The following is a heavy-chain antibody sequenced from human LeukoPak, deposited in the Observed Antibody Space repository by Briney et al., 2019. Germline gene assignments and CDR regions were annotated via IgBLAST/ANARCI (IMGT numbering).Heavy chain of an antibody. CDR3: AKDIGYSYGMDV. CDR2: ISWNSGSI. Sequence: GRSLRLSCAASGFTFDDYAMHWVRHAPGKGLEWVSGISWNSGSIGYADSVKGRFTIPRDNAKNSLYLQMNSLRAEDTALYYCAKDIGYSYGMDVWGQGTTVTVSS. V-gene: IGHV3-9*01. J-gene: IGHJ6*02. D-gene: IGHD5-18*01. CDR1: GFTFDDYA.